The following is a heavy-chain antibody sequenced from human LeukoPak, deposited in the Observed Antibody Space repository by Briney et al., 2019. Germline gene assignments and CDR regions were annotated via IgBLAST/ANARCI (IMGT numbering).Heavy chain of an antibody. CDR1: GYSFTSYW. J-gene: IGHJ3*02. CDR3: ARPRRRFLEWLGLDAFDI. Sequence: GESRKISCKGSGYSFTSYWIGWVRQMPGKGLEWMGIIYPGDSDTRYSPSFQGQVTISADKSISTAYLQWSSLKASDTAMYYCARPRRRFLEWLGLDAFDIWGQGTMVTVSS. D-gene: IGHD3-3*01. V-gene: IGHV5-51*01. CDR2: IYPGDSDT.